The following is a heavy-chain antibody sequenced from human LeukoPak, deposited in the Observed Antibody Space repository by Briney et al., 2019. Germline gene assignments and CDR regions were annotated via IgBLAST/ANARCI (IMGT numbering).Heavy chain of an antibody. J-gene: IGHJ4*02. D-gene: IGHD3-10*01. V-gene: IGHV3-48*04. CDR2: ISISTSTI. Sequence: GGSLRLSCAASGFTFSSHSMHWVRQAPGRGLEWISYISISTSTIYYADSVKGRFTISRDNAKNSLYLQMNSLRAEDTAVCYCARDVFHGSGSPYFDSWGQGTLVTVSS. CDR3: ARDVFHGSGSPYFDS. CDR1: GFTFSSHS.